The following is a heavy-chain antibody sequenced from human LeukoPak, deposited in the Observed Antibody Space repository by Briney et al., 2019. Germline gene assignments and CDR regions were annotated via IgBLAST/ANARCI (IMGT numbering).Heavy chain of an antibody. CDR3: AKRYCSSTSCYALDY. J-gene: IGHJ4*02. V-gene: IGHV3-23*01. CDR2: ISGSGGST. D-gene: IGHD2-2*01. CDR1: GITFSSYA. Sequence: PGGSLRLSCAASGITFSSYAMNWVRQAPGKGLEWVSGISGSGGSTYYADSVKGRFTISRDNSKNTLYLQMNSLRAEDTAVYYRAKRYCSSTSCYALDYWGQGTLVTVSS.